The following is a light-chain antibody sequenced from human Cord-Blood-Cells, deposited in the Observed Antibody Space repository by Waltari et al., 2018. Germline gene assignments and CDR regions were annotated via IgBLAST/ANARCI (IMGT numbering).Light chain of an antibody. V-gene: IGLV6-57*01. CDR1: SGSIASNY. CDR3: QSYDSSKWV. J-gene: IGLJ3*02. Sequence: NFMLTQPHSVSESPGKTVTISCTRSSGSIASNYVQRDQQRPGSSPTTVIYEDNQRPSGVPDRFSGSIDSSSNSAALTISGLKTEDEADYYCQSYDSSKWVFGGGTKLTVL. CDR2: EDN.